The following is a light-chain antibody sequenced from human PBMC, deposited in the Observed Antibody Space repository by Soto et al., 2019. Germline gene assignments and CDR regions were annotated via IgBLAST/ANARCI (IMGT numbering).Light chain of an antibody. Sequence: DIVMTQSPDSLAVSLGERATINCKSSQRVLYSSNNKNYLAWYQQKPGQPPKLLVYWASTRESGVPDRFSGSGSGTDFTLTISSLQAEDVAVYYCQQYHSTPWTFGHGTKVEIK. CDR3: QQYHSTPWT. CDR1: QRVLYSSNNKNY. CDR2: WAS. J-gene: IGKJ1*01. V-gene: IGKV4-1*01.